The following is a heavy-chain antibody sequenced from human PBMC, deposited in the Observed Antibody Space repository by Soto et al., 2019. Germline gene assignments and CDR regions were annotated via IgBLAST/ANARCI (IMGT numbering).Heavy chain of an antibody. D-gene: IGHD3-22*01. V-gene: IGHV1-2*04. CDR3: AREYYDSSGYYHSNDAFDI. CDR1: GYTFTGYY. Sequence: GASVKVSCKASGYTFTGYYMHWGRQAPGQGLEWMGWINPNSGGTNYAQKFQGWVTMTRDTSISTAYMELSRLRSDDTAVYYCAREYYDSSGYYHSNDAFDIWGQGTMVTVSS. J-gene: IGHJ3*02. CDR2: INPNSGGT.